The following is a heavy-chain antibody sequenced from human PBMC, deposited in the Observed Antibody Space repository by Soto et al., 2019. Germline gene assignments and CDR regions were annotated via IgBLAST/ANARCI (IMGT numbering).Heavy chain of an antibody. V-gene: IGHV4-34*01. Sequence: QVQLQQWGAGLLKPSETLSLTCAVYGGSFSGYYWYWIRQPPGKGLEWIGEINHSGSTNYNPSLKSRVTLSVDPSKNQFSLKLSSVTAADTAVYFCARGWGRIFDYWGQGTLVTVSS. J-gene: IGHJ4*02. CDR3: ARGWGRIFDY. CDR2: INHSGST. CDR1: GGSFSGYY. D-gene: IGHD7-27*01.